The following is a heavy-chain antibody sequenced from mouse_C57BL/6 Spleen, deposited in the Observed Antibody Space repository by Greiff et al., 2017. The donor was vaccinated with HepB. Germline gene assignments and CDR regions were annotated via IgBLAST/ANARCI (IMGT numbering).Heavy chain of an antibody. D-gene: IGHD3-3*01. CDR2: IWTGGGT. Sequence: VHLVESGPGLVAPSQSLSITCTVSGFSLTSYAISWVRQTPGKGLEWLGVIWTGGGTNYNSALKSRLSISKDNSKSQVFLKMNRLQTEDTARYDCARNGDEGYFDVWGTGTTVTVSS. J-gene: IGHJ1*03. V-gene: IGHV2-9-1*01. CDR1: GFSLTSYA. CDR3: ARNGDEGYFDV.